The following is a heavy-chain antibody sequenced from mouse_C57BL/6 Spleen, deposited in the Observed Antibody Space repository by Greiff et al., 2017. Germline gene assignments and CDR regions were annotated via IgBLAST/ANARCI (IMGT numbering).Heavy chain of an antibody. CDR3: ARSSYSVRPFAY. CDR2: INPGSGGT. D-gene: IGHD2-12*01. V-gene: IGHV1-54*01. CDR1: GYAFTNYL. Sequence: QVQLQQSGAELVRPGTSVKVSCKASGYAFTNYLIEWVKQRPGQGLEWIGVINPGSGGTNYNEKFKGKATLTADKSSSTAYMQLSSLTSEDSAVYFCARSSYSVRPFAYWGQGTLVTVSA. J-gene: IGHJ3*01.